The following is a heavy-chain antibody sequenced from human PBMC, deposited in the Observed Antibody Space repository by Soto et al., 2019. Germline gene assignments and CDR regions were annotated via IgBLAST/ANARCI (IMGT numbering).Heavy chain of an antibody. CDR3: ARAGFWSGYYSSDYYYGMDV. CDR2: IYYSGST. J-gene: IGHJ6*02. CDR1: GGSISSGGYY. V-gene: IGHV4-31*03. Sequence: PSETLSLTCTVSGGSISSGGYYWSWIRQHPGKGLEWIGYIYYSGSTYYNPSLKSRVTISVDTSKNQFSLKLSSVTAADTAVYYCARAGFWSGYYSSDYYYGMDVWGQGTTVTVS. D-gene: IGHD3-3*01.